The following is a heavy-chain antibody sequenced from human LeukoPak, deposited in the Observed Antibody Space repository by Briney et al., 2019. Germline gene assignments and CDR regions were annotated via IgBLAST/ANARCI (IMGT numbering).Heavy chain of an antibody. V-gene: IGHV4-59*01. D-gene: IGHD3-3*01. CDR3: ARAGQGDFWSGLRYFDY. J-gene: IGHJ4*02. Sequence: PSETLSLTGSVSGGSISRYYWSWIRQPPGKGLEWIGYIYYSGSTNYNPSPKSRVTISVDTSKNHFSLKLSSVTAADTAVYYCARAGQGDFWSGLRYFDYWGQGTLVTVSS. CDR2: IYYSGST. CDR1: GGSISRYY.